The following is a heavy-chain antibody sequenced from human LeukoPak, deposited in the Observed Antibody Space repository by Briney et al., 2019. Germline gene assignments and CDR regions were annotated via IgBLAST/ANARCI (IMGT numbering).Heavy chain of an antibody. J-gene: IGHJ3*02. CDR3: ARDSLNYYDSSGPRPSSDAFDI. Sequence: PSETLSLTCTVSGGSISSGDYYWNWIRQPPGKGLEWIGYIYYSGSTYYNPSLKSRVTISVDTSKNQFSLKLSSVTAADTAVYYCARDSLNYYDSSGPRPSSDAFDIWGQGTMVTVSS. CDR1: GGSISSGDYY. CDR2: IYYSGST. V-gene: IGHV4-30-4*01. D-gene: IGHD3-22*01.